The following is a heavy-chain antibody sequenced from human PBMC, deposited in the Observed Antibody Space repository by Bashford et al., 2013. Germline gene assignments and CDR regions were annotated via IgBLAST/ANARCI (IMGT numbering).Heavy chain of an antibody. D-gene: IGHD4-11*01. CDR2: INPNSGGT. CDR1: GYTFTSYG. V-gene: IGHV1-2*02. J-gene: IGHJ6*02. CDR3: ARGPLQYYYYGMDV. Sequence: ASVKVSCKASGYTFTSYGISWVRQAPGQGLEWMGWINPNSGGTNYAQKFQGRVTMTRDTSISTAYMELSRLRSDDTAVYYCARGPLQYYYYGMDVWGQGTTVTVSS.